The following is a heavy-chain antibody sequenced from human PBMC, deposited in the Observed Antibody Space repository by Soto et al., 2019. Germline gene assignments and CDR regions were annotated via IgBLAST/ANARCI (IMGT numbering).Heavy chain of an antibody. CDR1: GFTFSKYG. CDR3: ARDVDTSSHYSQFDC. Sequence: QVQLVESGGGVVQPGRSLRLSCAGSGFTFSKYGIHWVRQAPGKGLEWVAVMWADGARRHYADSVKGRFTVSRDNSRSTVYLQMNSLRDEDTAVYYCARDVDTSSHYSQFDCWGQGTVLTVSS. D-gene: IGHD3-22*01. J-gene: IGHJ4*02. CDR2: MWADGARR. V-gene: IGHV3-33*01.